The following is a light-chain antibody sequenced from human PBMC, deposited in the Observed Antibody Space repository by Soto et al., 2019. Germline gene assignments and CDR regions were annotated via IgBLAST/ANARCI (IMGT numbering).Light chain of an antibody. Sequence: DIVLTQSPATLSLSPGDRATLPSRASKSVSSYFSWYKQKHGQTPRLLIYDASNRATGIPARFNGSGSGTDFTLTVSSLEPEDFAVYYRQRRSNLPLTVGRGTKVEIK. V-gene: IGKV3-11*01. J-gene: IGKJ4*01. CDR1: KSVSSY. CDR2: DAS. CDR3: QRRSNLPLT.